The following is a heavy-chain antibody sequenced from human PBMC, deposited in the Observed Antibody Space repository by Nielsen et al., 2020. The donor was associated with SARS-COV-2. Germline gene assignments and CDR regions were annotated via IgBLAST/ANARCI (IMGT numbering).Heavy chain of an antibody. CDR2: ISSNGGST. V-gene: IGHV3-64D*06. J-gene: IGHJ6*02. CDR3: AKRDSTSYYYYGMDV. CDR1: GFTFSSYA. Sequence: GGSLRLSCSASGFTFSSYAMHWVRQAPGKGLEYVSAISSNGGSTYYADSVKGRFTISRDNSKNTLYLQMSSLRAEDTAVYYCAKRDSTSYYYYGMDVWGQGTTVTVSS. D-gene: IGHD6-13*01.